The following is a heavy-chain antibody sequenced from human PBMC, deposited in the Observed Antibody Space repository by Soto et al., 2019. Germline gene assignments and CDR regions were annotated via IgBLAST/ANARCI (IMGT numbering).Heavy chain of an antibody. V-gene: IGHV4-59*01. CDR3: ARTTYYDFWSGYYISSVGYYFDY. J-gene: IGHJ4*02. CDR1: GGSISSYY. D-gene: IGHD3-3*01. Sequence: SETLSLTCTVSGGSISSYYWSWIRQPPGKGLEWIGYIYYSGSTNYNPSLKSRVTISVDTSKNQFSLKLSSVTAADTAVYYCARTTYYDFWSGYYISSVGYYFDYWRQGTLVTVSS. CDR2: IYYSGST.